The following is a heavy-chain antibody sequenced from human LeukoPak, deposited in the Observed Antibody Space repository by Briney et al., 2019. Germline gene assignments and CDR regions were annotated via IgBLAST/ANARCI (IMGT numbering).Heavy chain of an antibody. CDR1: GYTFTSYG. D-gene: IGHD3-10*01. Sequence: ASVKVSCKASGYTFTSYGINWVRQATGQGLEWMGWMNPNSGNTGYAQKFQGRVTMTRNTSISTAYMELSSLRSEDTAVYYCARSITMVRGVIYGMDVWGQGTTVTVSS. V-gene: IGHV1-8*01. J-gene: IGHJ6*02. CDR3: ARSITMVRGVIYGMDV. CDR2: MNPNSGNT.